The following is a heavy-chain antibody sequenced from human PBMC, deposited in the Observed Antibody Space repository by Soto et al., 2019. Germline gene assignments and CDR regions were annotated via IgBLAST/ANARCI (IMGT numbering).Heavy chain of an antibody. D-gene: IGHD1-1*01. CDR1: GGSLSGYY. CDR2: IHHSGST. J-gene: IGHJ6*02. V-gene: IGHV4-34*01. Sequence: QVQLQQWGAGLLKPSETLSLTCAVYGGSLSGYYGNWIRQSPGKGLEWIGEIHHSGSTHYNPSLKSRVTISIDTSKNQFSLKLSSVTAADTAVYYCARTRNRDVWGQGTTVIVSS. CDR3: ARTRNRDV.